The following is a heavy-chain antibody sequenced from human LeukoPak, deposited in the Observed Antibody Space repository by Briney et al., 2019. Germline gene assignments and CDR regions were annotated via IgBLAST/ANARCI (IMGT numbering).Heavy chain of an antibody. D-gene: IGHD3-10*01. Sequence: GGSLRLSCAASGFTFSSYAMSWVRQAPGKGLEWVSAISGSGGSTYYADSVKGRFTISRDNSKNTLYLQMNSLRVEDTAVYYCAKDLLLWFGESPRAFDIWGQGTMVTVSS. CDR2: ISGSGGST. V-gene: IGHV3-23*01. J-gene: IGHJ3*02. CDR1: GFTFSSYA. CDR3: AKDLLLWFGESPRAFDI.